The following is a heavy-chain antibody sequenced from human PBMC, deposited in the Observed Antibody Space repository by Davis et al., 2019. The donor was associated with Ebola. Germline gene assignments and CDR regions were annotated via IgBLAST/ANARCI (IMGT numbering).Heavy chain of an antibody. D-gene: IGHD1-1*01. V-gene: IGHV4-34*01. Sequence: SETLSLTCAVYGGSFSGYYWSWIRQPPGKGLEWIGEINHSGSTNYNPSLKSRVTISVDTSKNQFSLKLSSVTAADTAVYYCARGWQGGTRYFDYWGQGTLVTVSS. CDR1: GGSFSGYY. J-gene: IGHJ4*02. CDR2: INHSGST. CDR3: ARGWQGGTRYFDY.